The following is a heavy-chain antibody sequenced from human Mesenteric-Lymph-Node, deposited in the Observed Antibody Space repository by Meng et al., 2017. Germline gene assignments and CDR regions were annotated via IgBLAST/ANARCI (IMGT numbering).Heavy chain of an antibody. J-gene: IGHJ4*02. Sequence: GESLKISCAASGFAFSGSNMHWVRQAPGNGLEWVGRIRTKADSYATAYAASVKGRFAISREDSQNTAYLQMNSLKTEDTAVYYCTTDSVWFGGFDYWGQGTLVTVSS. D-gene: IGHD3-10*01. CDR2: IRTKADSYAT. CDR3: TTDSVWFGGFDY. V-gene: IGHV3-73*01. CDR1: GFAFSGSN.